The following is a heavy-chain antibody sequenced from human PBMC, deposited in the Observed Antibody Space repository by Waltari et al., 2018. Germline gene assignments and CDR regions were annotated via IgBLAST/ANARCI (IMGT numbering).Heavy chain of an antibody. CDR1: GYTFTSHD. D-gene: IGHD6-19*01. Sequence: QVQLVQSGAEVKKPGASVKVSCKASGYTFTSHDINWVRQATGQGLEWMGWMNPNSGNTGYAQMFQGRVTMTRHTSISTAYMEVNSLTSEDTAVYYCARVSSAPYRSAWHFDYWGQGTLVTVSS. J-gene: IGHJ4*02. V-gene: IGHV1-8*01. CDR3: ARVSSAPYRSAWHFDY. CDR2: MNPNSGNT.